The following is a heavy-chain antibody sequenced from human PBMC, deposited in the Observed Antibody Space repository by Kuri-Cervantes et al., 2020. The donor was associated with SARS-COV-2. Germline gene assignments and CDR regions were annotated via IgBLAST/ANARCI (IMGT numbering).Heavy chain of an antibody. CDR2: IYHSGST. CDR1: GYSISSGYY. D-gene: IGHD3-10*01. V-gene: IGHV4-38-2*01. CDR3: ARALTGEVDDY. J-gene: IGHJ4*02. Sequence: ESLKISCAVSGYSISSGYYWGWIRQPPGKGLEWIGSIYHSGSTYYNPSLKSRVTISVDTSKNQFSLKLSSVTAADTAVYYCARALTGEVDDYWGQGTLVNVSS.